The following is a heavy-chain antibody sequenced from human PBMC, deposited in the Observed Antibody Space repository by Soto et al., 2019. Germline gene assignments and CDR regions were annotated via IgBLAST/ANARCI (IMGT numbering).Heavy chain of an antibody. CDR2: IIPLFGTA. D-gene: IGHD2-15*01. Sequence: PSVKVSCKASGGTFRRYAISWVRQASGQGLEWMGGIIPLFGTANYAQKFQGRVTITADESPSAASTEMSSLRTEGTAVYYCARVEVPGVGSMVGWFDPWGQGTLVTVSS. CDR1: GGTFRRYA. CDR3: ARVEVPGVGSMVGWFDP. V-gene: IGHV1-69*13. J-gene: IGHJ5*02.